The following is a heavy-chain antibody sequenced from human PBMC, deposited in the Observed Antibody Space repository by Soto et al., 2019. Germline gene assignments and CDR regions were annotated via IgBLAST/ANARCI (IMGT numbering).Heavy chain of an antibody. V-gene: IGHV3-72*01. Sequence: EVQLVESGGGLVQPGGSLRLSCAASGFTFSDHYMDWVRQAPGKGLEWVGRTRNKANSYTTEYAASVKGRFTISRDDSKNSLYLQMNSLKTEDTAVYYCARDQVGFGESENGMDVWGQGTTVTVSS. CDR2: TRNKANSYTT. D-gene: IGHD3-10*01. J-gene: IGHJ6*02. CDR1: GFTFSDHY. CDR3: ARDQVGFGESENGMDV.